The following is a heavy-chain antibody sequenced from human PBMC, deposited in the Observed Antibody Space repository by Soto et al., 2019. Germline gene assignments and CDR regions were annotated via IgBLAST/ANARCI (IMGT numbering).Heavy chain of an antibody. D-gene: IGHD4-4*01. Sequence: PSETLSLTCTVSGGSISSYYWSWIRQPPGKGLEWIGYIYYSGSTNYNPSLKSRVTMSVDTSKNQISLKLSSVTAADTAVYYCARHLVYSNYYFDYWGQGTLVTVSS. J-gene: IGHJ4*02. CDR3: ARHLVYSNYYFDY. V-gene: IGHV4-59*08. CDR2: IYYSGST. CDR1: GGSISSYY.